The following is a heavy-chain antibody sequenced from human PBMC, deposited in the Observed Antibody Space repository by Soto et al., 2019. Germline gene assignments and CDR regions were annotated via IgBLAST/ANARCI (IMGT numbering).Heavy chain of an antibody. CDR1: GFTFSSYW. CDR2: INSDGSST. V-gene: IGHV3-74*01. D-gene: IGHD7-27*01. J-gene: IGHJ3*02. CDR3: ARESGLTGEGGNAFDI. Sequence: GGSLRLSCAASGFTFSSYWMHWVRQAPGKGLVWVSRINSDGSSTSYADSVKGRFTISRDNAKNTLYLQMNSLRAEDTAVYYCARESGLTGEGGNAFDIWGQGTMVTVSS.